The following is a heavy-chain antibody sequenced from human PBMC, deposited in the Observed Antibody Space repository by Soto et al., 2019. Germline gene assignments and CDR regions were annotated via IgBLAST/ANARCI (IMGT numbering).Heavy chain of an antibody. D-gene: IGHD3-22*01. CDR3: AREGDMKFHSDSSDEPGY. V-gene: IGHV1-69*04. J-gene: IGHJ4*02. Sequence: QVQLVQSGAEVKKPGSSVKVSCKASGGTFSSFVISWVRQAPGQGLEWMGRIIPSIGIINSAQKFQGRVTITADTSTSTAYMELSSLRSDDTAVYYCAREGDMKFHSDSSDEPGYWGQGTLVTVSS. CDR1: GGTFSSFV. CDR2: IIPSIGII.